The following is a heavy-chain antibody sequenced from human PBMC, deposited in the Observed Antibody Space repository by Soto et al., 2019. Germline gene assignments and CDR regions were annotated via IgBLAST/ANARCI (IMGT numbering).Heavy chain of an antibody. Sequence: GGSFSGYYWSWIRQPPGKGLEWIGEINHSGSTNYNPSLKSRVTISVDTSKNQFSLKLSSVTAADTAVYYCARAFGHYYYYGMDVWGQGTTVTVSS. D-gene: IGHD3-16*01. CDR2: INHSGST. CDR3: ARAFGHYYYYGMDV. J-gene: IGHJ6*02. CDR1: GGSFSGYY. V-gene: IGHV4-34*01.